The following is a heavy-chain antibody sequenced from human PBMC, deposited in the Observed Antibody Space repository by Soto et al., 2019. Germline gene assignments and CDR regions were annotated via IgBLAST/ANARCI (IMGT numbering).Heavy chain of an antibody. CDR3: ARGPGGFGEFSLDY. Sequence: TSETLSLTCTVSGDSIRSINNYWGWIRQPPGKGLEWIGNIYYDGSTFYNPSLKSRVAMSIDTSKNQFSLNLTSVTATDTAVYYCARGPGGFGEFSLDYWGQGTLVTVSS. CDR2: IYYDGST. D-gene: IGHD3-10*01. V-gene: IGHV4-39*01. J-gene: IGHJ4*02. CDR1: GDSIRSINNY.